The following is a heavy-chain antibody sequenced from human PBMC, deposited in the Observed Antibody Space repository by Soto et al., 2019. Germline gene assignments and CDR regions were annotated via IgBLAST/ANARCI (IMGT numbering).Heavy chain of an antibody. V-gene: IGHV3-7*03. CDR3: ARDGRRVEMATINWFDP. CDR2: IKEDGSGK. J-gene: IGHJ5*02. CDR1: GFTFSSYW. Sequence: PGGSLRLSCTASGFTFSSYWMSWVRQAPGKGLGWVANIKEDGSGKYYVDSVKGRFSISRDNARNSLYLQMNSLRSDDTAVYYCARDGRRVEMATINWFDPWGQGTLVTVSS. D-gene: IGHD5-12*01.